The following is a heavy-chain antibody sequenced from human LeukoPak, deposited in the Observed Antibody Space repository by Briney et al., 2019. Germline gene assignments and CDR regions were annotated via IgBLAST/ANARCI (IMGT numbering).Heavy chain of an antibody. J-gene: IGHJ4*02. CDR1: GYTLTELS. V-gene: IGHV1-24*01. CDR3: ATDIRYSSSWFY. D-gene: IGHD6-13*01. Sequence: ASVKVSCKVSGYTLTELSMHWVRQAPGKGLEWMGGFDPEDGETIYAQEFQGRVTMTEDTSTDTAYMELSSLRSEDTAVYYCATDIRYSSSWFYWGQGTLVTVSS. CDR2: FDPEDGET.